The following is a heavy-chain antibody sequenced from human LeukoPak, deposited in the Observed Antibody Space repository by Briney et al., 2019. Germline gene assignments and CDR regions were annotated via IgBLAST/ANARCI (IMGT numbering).Heavy chain of an antibody. CDR3: ARSVPGIAAAAYFDY. CDR1: GGSFSGYY. CDR2: INHSGST. V-gene: IGHV4-34*01. J-gene: IGHJ4*02. D-gene: IGHD6-13*01. Sequence: SETLSLTCAVCGGSFSGYYWSWIRQPPGKGLEWIGEINHSGSTNYNPSLKSRVTISVDTSKNQFSLKLSSVTAADTAVYYCARSVPGIAAAAYFDYWGQGTLVTVSS.